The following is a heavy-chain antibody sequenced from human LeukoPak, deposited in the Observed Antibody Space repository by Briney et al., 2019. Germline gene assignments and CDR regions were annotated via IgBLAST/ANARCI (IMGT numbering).Heavy chain of an antibody. J-gene: IGHJ5*02. CDR3: ARSLGYCSSTSCPNWFDP. V-gene: IGHV4-59*01. CDR2: IYYSGST. Sequence: ASETLSPTCTVSGGSISSYYWSWIRQPPGKGLEWIGYIYYSGSTNYNPSLKSRVTISVDTSKNQFSLKLSSVTAADTAVYYCARSLGYCSSTSCPNWFDPWGQGTLVTVSS. CDR1: GGSISSYY. D-gene: IGHD2-2*01.